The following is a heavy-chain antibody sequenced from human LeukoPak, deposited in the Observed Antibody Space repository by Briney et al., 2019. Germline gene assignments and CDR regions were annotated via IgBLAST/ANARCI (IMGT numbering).Heavy chain of an antibody. Sequence: GGSLRLSCAASGFTFSSYAMSWVRQAPGKGLEWGSAISGSGGSTYYADSVKGRFTISRDNSKNTLYLQMNSLRAKDTAIYYCATYRQVLLPFESWGQGTLVTVSS. V-gene: IGHV3-23*01. D-gene: IGHD2-8*02. CDR2: ISGSGGST. CDR3: ATYRQVLLPFES. J-gene: IGHJ4*02. CDR1: GFTFSSYA.